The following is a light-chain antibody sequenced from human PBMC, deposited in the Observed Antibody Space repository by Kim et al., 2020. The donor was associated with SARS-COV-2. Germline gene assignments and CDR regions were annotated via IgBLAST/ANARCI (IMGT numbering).Light chain of an antibody. CDR1: SSDVGGYNY. CDR2: DVS. V-gene: IGLV2-14*01. J-gene: IGLJ2*01. CDR3: SSYTSSRNLV. Sequence: QSALTQPASVSGSPGQSITISCTGTSSDVGGYNYVSWYQQHPGKAPKLMIYDVSKRPSGVSNRFSGSKSGNTASLTISGLQAEDEADYYCSSYTSSRNLVFGGETQLSVL.